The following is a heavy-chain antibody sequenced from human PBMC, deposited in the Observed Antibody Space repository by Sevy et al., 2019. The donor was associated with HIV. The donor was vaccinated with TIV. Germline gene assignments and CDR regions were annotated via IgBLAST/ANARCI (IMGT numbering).Heavy chain of an antibody. V-gene: IGHV3-33*03. D-gene: IGHD3-10*01. CDR2: ILYEGINK. CDR3: ATGRDYGSVSYDY. CDR1: GFSFDRYG. J-gene: IGHJ4*02. Sequence: GGSLRLSCVASGFSFDRYGMHWIRQAPGKGLEWVAVILYEGINKDYGDSVRGRFSISRDNSKNTLYLEMNNLRVDDTAVYYCATGRDYGSVSYDYWGQGTLVTVSS.